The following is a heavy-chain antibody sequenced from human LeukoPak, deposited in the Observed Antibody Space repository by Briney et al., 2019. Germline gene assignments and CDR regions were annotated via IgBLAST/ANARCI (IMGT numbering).Heavy chain of an antibody. Sequence: PGGSLRLSCTASGFTFGDYAMSWFRQAPGKGLEWVGFIRSKHYGGAIEYAASVRGRFTISRDDSKSIAYLQMNSLKTEDTAVYYCARDQLGGDPRGYYYYYMDVWGKGTTVTVSS. D-gene: IGHD4-17*01. CDR2: IRSKHYGGAI. J-gene: IGHJ6*03. CDR1: GFTFGDYA. V-gene: IGHV3-49*03. CDR3: ARDQLGGDPRGYYYYYMDV.